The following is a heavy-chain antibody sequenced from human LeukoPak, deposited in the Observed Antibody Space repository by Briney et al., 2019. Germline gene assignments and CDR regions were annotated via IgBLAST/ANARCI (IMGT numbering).Heavy chain of an antibody. CDR1: GFTFSSYS. CDR2: ISSSSSYI. Sequence: GGSLRLSCAASGFTFSSYSMNWDRQAPGKGLEWVSSISSSSSYIYYADSVKGRFTISRDNAKNSLYLQMNSLRAEDTAVYYCARVGWLQPIDYWGQGTLVTVSS. D-gene: IGHD5-24*01. J-gene: IGHJ4*02. CDR3: ARVGWLQPIDY. V-gene: IGHV3-21*01.